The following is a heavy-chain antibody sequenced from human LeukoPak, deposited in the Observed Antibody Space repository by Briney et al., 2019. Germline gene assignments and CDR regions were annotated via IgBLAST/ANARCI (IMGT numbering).Heavy chain of an antibody. J-gene: IGHJ2*01. Sequence: PGGSLRLSCVASGFTFTNYAMSWVRQAPGKGLEWVSVIYSSGNTHYADSVKGRFTISRHNSQSTLFLEMNSLRAEDTAVYFCARVDYYDRSGYYTWYFDLWGRGTQVTVSS. CDR2: IYSSGNT. CDR1: GFTFTNYA. V-gene: IGHV3-53*04. CDR3: ARVDYYDRSGYYTWYFDL. D-gene: IGHD3-22*01.